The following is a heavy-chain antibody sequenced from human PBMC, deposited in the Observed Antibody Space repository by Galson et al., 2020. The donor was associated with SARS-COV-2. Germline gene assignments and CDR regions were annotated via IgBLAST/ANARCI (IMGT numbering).Heavy chain of an antibody. CDR1: GGSISSGGYS. Sequence: ASETLSLTCAVSGGSISSGGYSWSWIRQPPGKGLEWIGYIYHSGSTYYNPSLKSRVTISVDRSKNQFSLKLSSVTAADTAVYYCASGSGSFRFDPWGQGTLVTVSS. J-gene: IGHJ5*02. CDR2: IYHSGST. D-gene: IGHD3-10*01. V-gene: IGHV4-30-2*01. CDR3: ASGSGSFRFDP.